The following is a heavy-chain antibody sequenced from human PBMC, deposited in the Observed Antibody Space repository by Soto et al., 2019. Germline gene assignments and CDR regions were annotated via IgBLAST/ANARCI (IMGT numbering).Heavy chain of an antibody. CDR1: GYTFTGYY. D-gene: IGHD3-22*01. Sequence: QVQLVQSGAEVNKPGASVKVSCKASGYTFTGYYMHWVRQAPGQGLEWMVWINPNSGGTNYAQKFQGWVTMTRDTSISTAYMELSRLRSDDTAVYYCARDLDGDSSGTHGGMDVWGQGTTVTVSS. V-gene: IGHV1-2*04. J-gene: IGHJ6*02. CDR2: INPNSGGT. CDR3: ARDLDGDSSGTHGGMDV.